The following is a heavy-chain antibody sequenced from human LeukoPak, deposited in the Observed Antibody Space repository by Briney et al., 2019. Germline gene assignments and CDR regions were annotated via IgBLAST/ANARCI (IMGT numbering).Heavy chain of an antibody. V-gene: IGHV3-48*03. D-gene: IGHD3-9*01. CDR1: GFTFSSYE. CDR2: ISSSGSTI. Sequence: PGGSLRLSCAASGFTFSSYEMNWVRQAPGKGLEWVSYISSSGSTIYYADSVMGRFTISRDNAKNSLYLQMNSLRAEDTAVYYCASQYYDILTGYYHSFDYWGQGTLVTVSS. J-gene: IGHJ4*02. CDR3: ASQYYDILTGYYHSFDY.